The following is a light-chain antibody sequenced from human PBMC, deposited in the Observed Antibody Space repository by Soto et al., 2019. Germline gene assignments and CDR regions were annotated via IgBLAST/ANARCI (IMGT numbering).Light chain of an antibody. CDR2: DVS. Sequence: QAVVTQPRSVSGSPGQSVTISCTGTSSDVGGYNYVSWYQQHPGKAPKLMIYDVSKRPSGVPDRFSGSKSGNTASLTISGLQAEDEADYYCCSYAGSYTFWVFGGGIKLTVL. J-gene: IGLJ3*02. CDR3: CSYAGSYTFWV. V-gene: IGLV2-11*01. CDR1: SSDVGGYNY.